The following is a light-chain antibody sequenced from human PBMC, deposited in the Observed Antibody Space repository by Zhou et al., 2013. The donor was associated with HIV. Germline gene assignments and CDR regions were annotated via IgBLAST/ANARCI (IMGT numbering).Light chain of an antibody. CDR3: QQSYSYPQT. CDR2: AAS. J-gene: IGKJ3*01. V-gene: IGKV1-39*01. Sequence: DIQMTQSPSSLSASVGDRVTITCRASQIISTYLNWYQQKPGKAPKLLIYAASSLQSGVPSRFSGSGSGTDFTLTISSLRPEDFATYYCQQSYSYPQTFGP. CDR1: QIISTY.